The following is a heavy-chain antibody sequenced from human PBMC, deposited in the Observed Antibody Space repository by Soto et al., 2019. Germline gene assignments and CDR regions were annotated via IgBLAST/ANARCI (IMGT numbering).Heavy chain of an antibody. CDR3: ACDQGGASSFAD. D-gene: IGHD3-16*01. V-gene: IGHV1-69*02. J-gene: IGHJ4*02. Sequence: QVQLVQSGAELRKPGSAVKLSCKASGGTFSNSPVSWLRQIPGQGPDGMGRMIPSPARTIYSRKFRGRVTLTADKSSKTGYMTLCSLTTVPSGVYNCACDQGGASSFADWGQGNRVTVSS. CDR2: MIPSPART. CDR1: GGTFSNSP.